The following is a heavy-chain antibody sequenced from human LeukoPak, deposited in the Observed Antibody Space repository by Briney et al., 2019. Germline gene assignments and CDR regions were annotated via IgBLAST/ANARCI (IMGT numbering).Heavy chain of an antibody. CDR3: AKDSGGSGSPGDY. CDR1: GFTLYDYA. CDR2: INGDGGST. Sequence: GGSLRLSCAASGFTLYDYAMPWVRQAPGKGLEWVSHINGDGGSTYYADSVKGRFTISRDNSKNSLYLQMNSLRTEDTALYYCAKDSGGSGSPGDYWGQGTLVTVSS. J-gene: IGHJ4*02. V-gene: IGHV3-43*02. D-gene: IGHD3-10*01.